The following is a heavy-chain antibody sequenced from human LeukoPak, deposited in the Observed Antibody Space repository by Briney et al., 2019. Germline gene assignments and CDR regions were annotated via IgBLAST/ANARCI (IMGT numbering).Heavy chain of an antibody. CDR3: AREFSVVGNFDY. CDR1: GFLFSDFIDHT. V-gene: IGHV3-21*01. Sequence: SGGSLRLSCADSGFLFSDFIDHTMVWVRQAPGKGLEWVSYISSSSTSIPYADSVRGRFSISRDNAQRSLYLHMNSLRDEDTAVYYCAREFSVVGNFDYWGQGTLVIVSS. CDR2: ISSSSTSI. D-gene: IGHD2-21*01. J-gene: IGHJ4*02.